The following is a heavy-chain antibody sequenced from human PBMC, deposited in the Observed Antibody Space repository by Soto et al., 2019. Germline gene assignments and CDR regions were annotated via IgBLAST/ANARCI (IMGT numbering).Heavy chain of an antibody. CDR2: IIPILGIA. Sequence: SSVKVSCKASGGTFSRYTISWVRQAPGQGLEWVGRIIPILGIANYAQKFQGRVTITADKSPSTAYMELSSLRSEDTAVDYCARAIDYGDTYYHYGLDVWGQGTTVTVSS. D-gene: IGHD4-17*01. V-gene: IGHV1-69*02. CDR3: ARAIDYGDTYYHYGLDV. J-gene: IGHJ6*02. CDR1: GGTFSRYT.